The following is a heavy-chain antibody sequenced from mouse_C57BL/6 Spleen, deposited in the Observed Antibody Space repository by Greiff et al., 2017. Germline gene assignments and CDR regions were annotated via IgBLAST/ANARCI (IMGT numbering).Heavy chain of an antibody. J-gene: IGHJ4*01. CDR1: GYAFTNYL. CDR3: ARLYCGNYNAMDY. D-gene: IGHD2-1*01. Sequence: VKLQESGAELVRPGTSVKVSCKASGYAFTNYLIEWVKQRPGQGLEWIGVINPGSGGTNYNEKFKGKATLTADKSSSTAYMQLSSLTSEDSSVYYCARLYCGNYNAMDYWGQGTSVTVSS. V-gene: IGHV1-54*01. CDR2: INPGSGGT.